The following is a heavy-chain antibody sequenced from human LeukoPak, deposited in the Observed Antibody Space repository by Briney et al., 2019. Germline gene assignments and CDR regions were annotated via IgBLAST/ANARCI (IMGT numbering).Heavy chain of an antibody. Sequence: GGSLRLPCAASGFTFSSYRMSWVRRAPGKGLEWVAKIKQDGSEQYSADSVKGRLTISKDNAKNSLYLQMNSLRAEGTAVYYCARAGDSSGLSLYEAFDIWGQGAMVTVSS. CDR1: GFTFSSYR. D-gene: IGHD3-22*01. CDR2: IKQDGSEQ. V-gene: IGHV3-7*04. J-gene: IGHJ3*02. CDR3: ARAGDSSGLSLYEAFDI.